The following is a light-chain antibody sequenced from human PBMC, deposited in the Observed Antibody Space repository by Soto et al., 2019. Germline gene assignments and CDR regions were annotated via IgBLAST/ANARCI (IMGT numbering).Light chain of an antibody. CDR2: GAS. J-gene: IGKJ4*01. CDR3: QQYGSSLGVA. CDR1: ESVSDDY. V-gene: IGKV3-20*01. Sequence: EIVLTQSPGTLSLSPGERATLSCRASESVSDDYLAWYQQRSGQAPRLVIYGASSRASAVPDRFSGSGSGADFTLTIRRLEPEDFAVYYCQQYGSSLGVAFGGGTKVDIK.